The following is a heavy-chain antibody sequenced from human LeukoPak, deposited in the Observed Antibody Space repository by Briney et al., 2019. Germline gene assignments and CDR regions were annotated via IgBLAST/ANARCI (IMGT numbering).Heavy chain of an antibody. Sequence: GGSLRLSCAASGFTFSDYYMSWIRRAPGKGLEWVSYISSSGSTIYYADSVKGRFTISRDNAKNSLYLQMNSLRAEDTAVYYCARETLLWFGEFAPLDYWGQGTLVTVSS. J-gene: IGHJ4*02. CDR3: ARETLLWFGEFAPLDY. CDR2: ISSSGSTI. CDR1: GFTFSDYY. V-gene: IGHV3-11*01. D-gene: IGHD3-10*01.